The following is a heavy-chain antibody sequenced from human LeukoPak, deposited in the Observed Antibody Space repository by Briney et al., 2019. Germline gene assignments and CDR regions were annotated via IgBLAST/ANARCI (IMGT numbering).Heavy chain of an antibody. J-gene: IGHJ4*02. CDR2: ISGSGDTT. D-gene: IGHD2-2*01. CDR1: GFTFSTYA. Sequence: PGGSLRLSCAASGFTFSTYAMSRVRQAPGKGLEWVSSISGSGDTTYYADSVKGRFTISRDNSKNAVYLQMNSERVEDTAIYYCVFSAAARTYWGQGTLVTVSS. V-gene: IGHV3-23*01. CDR3: VFSAAARTY.